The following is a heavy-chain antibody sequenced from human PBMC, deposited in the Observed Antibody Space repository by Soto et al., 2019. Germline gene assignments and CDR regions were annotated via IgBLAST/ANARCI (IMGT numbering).Heavy chain of an antibody. Sequence: SGPTLVNPTQTLTLTCSFSALSLTSSGVAVGWIRQPPGKALEWIAAIYWNDDKYYSPSLKTRLTITKDTSINQVVLTMTNMDPVDTATYYCAARIADKWFEPWGQGTLVTVSS. CDR3: AARIADKWFEP. CDR1: ALSLTSSGVA. V-gene: IGHV2-5*01. D-gene: IGHD6-13*01. CDR2: IYWNDDK. J-gene: IGHJ5*02.